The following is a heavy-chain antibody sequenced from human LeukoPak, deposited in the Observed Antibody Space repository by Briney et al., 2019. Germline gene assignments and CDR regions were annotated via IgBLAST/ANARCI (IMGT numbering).Heavy chain of an antibody. V-gene: IGHV3-23*01. CDR3: AKENGYMDV. CDR1: GFTFSSYA. J-gene: IGHJ6*03. Sequence: PGGSLRLSCAASGFTFSSYAMSWVRQAPGKGLEWVSGISSSGGTTYYADSVKGRFTISRDNSKNTLCLQSNSLRAEDTAVYHCAKENGYMDVWGKGTIVTVSS. CDR2: ISSSGGTT.